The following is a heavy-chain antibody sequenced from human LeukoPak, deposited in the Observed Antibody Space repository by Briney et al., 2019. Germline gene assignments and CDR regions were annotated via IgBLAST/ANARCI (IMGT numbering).Heavy chain of an antibody. CDR1: GYTFTGYY. CDR2: INPSGGST. V-gene: IGHV1-46*01. CDR3: ASPVVPAAVTPYYNYYGMDV. J-gene: IGHJ6*02. D-gene: IGHD2-2*01. Sequence: ASVKVSCKASGYTFTGYYMHWVRQAPGQGLEWMGWINPSGGSTSYAQKFQGRVTMTRDTSTSTVYMELSSLRSEDTAVYYCASPVVPAAVTPYYNYYGMDVWGQGTTVTVSS.